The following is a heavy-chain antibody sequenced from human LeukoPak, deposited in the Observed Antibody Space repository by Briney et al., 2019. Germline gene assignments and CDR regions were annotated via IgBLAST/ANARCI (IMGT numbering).Heavy chain of an antibody. CDR1: GGSINSDH. V-gene: IGHV4-59*08. CDR2: MSYPGST. CDR3: ASVRGLGVITPYLDY. Sequence: SDTLSLTCTLSGGSINSDHWMWIRQPAGKGLEWIGCMSYPGSTHYNPSLKSQVTILVDTSKSHFSLKLSSVTAADTAVYYCASVRGLGVITPYLDYWGQGTLVTVSS. D-gene: IGHD3-16*02. J-gene: IGHJ4*02.